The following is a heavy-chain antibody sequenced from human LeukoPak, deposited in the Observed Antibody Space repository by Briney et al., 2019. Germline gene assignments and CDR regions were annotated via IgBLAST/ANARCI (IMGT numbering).Heavy chain of an antibody. D-gene: IGHD3-22*01. CDR1: GYTFTNYY. CDR2: FNPSGGST. V-gene: IGHV1-46*01. Sequence: ASVKVSCKASGYTFTNYYMHWVRQAPGQGLEWMGVFNPSGGSTSYAQKFQGRVTMTRDTSTSTVYMELNSLRAEDTAVYYCAKGGPASSVYYFDFWGQGTLVTVSS. CDR3: AKGGPASSVYYFDF. J-gene: IGHJ4*02.